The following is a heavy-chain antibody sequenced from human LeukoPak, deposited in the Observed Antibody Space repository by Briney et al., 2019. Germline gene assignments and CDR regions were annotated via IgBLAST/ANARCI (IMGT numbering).Heavy chain of an antibody. J-gene: IGHJ3*01. CDR1: GFTFSSYG. Sequence: GGSLRLSCAASGFTFSSYGMHWARQAPGKGLEWVAVISYDGSNEYYADSVKGRFTISRDNSKNTLYLQMNSLRAEDTAVYYCAKVVVRGVPTDAFDFWGQGTMVTVSS. CDR3: AKVVVRGVPTDAFDF. CDR2: ISYDGSNE. V-gene: IGHV3-30*18. D-gene: IGHD3-10*01.